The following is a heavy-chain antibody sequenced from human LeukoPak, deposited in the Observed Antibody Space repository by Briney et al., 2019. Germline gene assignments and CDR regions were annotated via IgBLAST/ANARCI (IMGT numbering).Heavy chain of an antibody. CDR1: GFTFSSYG. CDR2: IKQDGSEK. CDR3: ATDPASYCTSSTCDFDY. J-gene: IGHJ4*02. D-gene: IGHD2-8*01. V-gene: IGHV3-7*01. Sequence: QPGGSLRLSCAASGFTFSSYGMHWVRQAPGKGLEWVANIKQDGSEKYYVGSVKGRFTISRDNAKNSLYLQMNNLGAEDTAVYYCATDPASYCTSSTCDFDYWGQGTLVTVSS.